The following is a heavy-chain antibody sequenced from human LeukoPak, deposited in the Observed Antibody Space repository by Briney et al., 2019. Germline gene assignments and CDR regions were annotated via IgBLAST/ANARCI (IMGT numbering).Heavy chain of an antibody. D-gene: IGHD1-26*01. V-gene: IGHV4-39*07. CDR1: GGSISSSSYY. Sequence: PSETLSLTCTVSGGSISSSSYYWGWIRQPPGKGLEWIGSIYYSGSIYYNPSLKSRVRMSVDTSENQFSLKLSSVTAADTAVYYCAGTYSLYDAFDIWGQGTMVTVSS. CDR2: IYYSGSI. CDR3: AGTYSLYDAFDI. J-gene: IGHJ3*02.